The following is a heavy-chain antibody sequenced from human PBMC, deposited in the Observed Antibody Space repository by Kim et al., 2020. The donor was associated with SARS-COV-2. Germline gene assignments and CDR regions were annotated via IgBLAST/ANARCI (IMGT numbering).Heavy chain of an antibody. D-gene: IGHD2-2*01. Sequence: SETLSLTCTVSGGSISSSSYYWGWIRQPPGKGLEWIGSIYYSGSTYYNPSLKSRVTISVDTSKNQFSLKLSSVTAADTAVYYCARPGECCSSTSGYGRNWYFDLWGRGTLVTVSS. J-gene: IGHJ2*01. CDR1: GGSISSSSYY. CDR2: IYYSGST. V-gene: IGHV4-39*01. CDR3: ARPGECCSSTSGYGRNWYFDL.